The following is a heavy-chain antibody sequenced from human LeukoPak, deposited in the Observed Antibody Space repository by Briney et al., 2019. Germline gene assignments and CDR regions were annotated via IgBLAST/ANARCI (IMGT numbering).Heavy chain of an antibody. CDR1: GGTFSTYA. Sequence: ASVKVSCKASGGTFSTYAINWVRQAPGQELEWMGWINPNNGDTNYAQKFQGRVTMTRDTSISTAYMELSRLRSDDTAVYYCAREDYYDAFDIWGQGTMVTVSS. D-gene: IGHD1-26*01. V-gene: IGHV1-2*02. CDR2: INPNNGDT. J-gene: IGHJ3*02. CDR3: AREDYYDAFDI.